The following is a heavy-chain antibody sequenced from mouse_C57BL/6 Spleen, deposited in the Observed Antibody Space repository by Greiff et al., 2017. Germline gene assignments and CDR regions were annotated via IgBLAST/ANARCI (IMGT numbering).Heavy chain of an antibody. CDR2: IWSGGST. CDR3: ARNGGLPTFYAMDY. J-gene: IGHJ4*01. D-gene: IGHD5-1*01. CDR1: GFSLTSYG. Sequence: QVHVKQSGPGLVQPSQSLSITCTVSGFSLTSYGVHWVRQSPGKGLEWLGVIWSGGSTDYNAAFISRLSISKDNSKSQVFFKMNSLQADDTAIYYCARNGGLPTFYAMDYWGQGTSVTVSS. V-gene: IGHV2-2*01.